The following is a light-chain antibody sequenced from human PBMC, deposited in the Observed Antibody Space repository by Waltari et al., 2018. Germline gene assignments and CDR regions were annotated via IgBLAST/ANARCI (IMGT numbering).Light chain of an antibody. CDR1: QGISSY. J-gene: IGKJ4*01. CDR3: QQLNSYPHT. V-gene: IGKV1-9*01. CDR2: AAS. Sequence: DIQFTQSPSFLSASVGDRVTLTCRASQGISSYLAWYQQKPGKAPKLLIYAASTLQSGVPSRFSGSGSGTEFTLTISSLQPEDFATYYCQQLNSYPHTFGGGTKVEIK.